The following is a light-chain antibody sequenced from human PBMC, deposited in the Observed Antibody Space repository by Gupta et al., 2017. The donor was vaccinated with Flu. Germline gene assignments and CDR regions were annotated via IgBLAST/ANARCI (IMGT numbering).Light chain of an antibody. CDR1: QDITTH. CDR3: QQSYIPPFT. Sequence: DIQMTQSPSSLSASVGDRVTITCRASQDITTHLNWYRQKPGVAPKLLIYAASSLQSGVPSRFSGGGSGTSFTLTISSLQPEDFATYYCQQSYIPPFTFGQGTRVEIK. J-gene: IGKJ5*01. CDR2: AAS. V-gene: IGKV1-39*01.